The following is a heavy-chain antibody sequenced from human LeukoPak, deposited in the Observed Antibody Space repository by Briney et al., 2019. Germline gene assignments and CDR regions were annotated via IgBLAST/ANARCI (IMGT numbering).Heavy chain of an antibody. D-gene: IGHD3-22*01. CDR3: ARDKTTYYYDSSGYSNSMDV. Sequence: EASVTVSCKASGYTFTSYYMHWVRQAPGQGLEGMGIINPSGGSTSYAQKFQGRVTMTRDTSTSTVYMELSSLRSEDTAVYYCARDKTTYYYDSSGYSNSMDVWGQGTTVTVSS. CDR1: GYTFTSYY. J-gene: IGHJ6*02. CDR2: INPSGGST. V-gene: IGHV1-46*01.